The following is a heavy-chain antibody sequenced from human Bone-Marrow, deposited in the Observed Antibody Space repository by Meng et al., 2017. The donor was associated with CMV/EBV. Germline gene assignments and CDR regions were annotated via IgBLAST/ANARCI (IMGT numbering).Heavy chain of an antibody. CDR2: INPNSGGT. J-gene: IGHJ6*02. Sequence: ASVKVSCKASGYTFTGYYMHWVRQAPGQGLEWMGWINPNSGGTNYAQKFQGRVTMTRDTSISTAYMELSRLRSDDTALYYCARDGLIWFGELLGTNFDYYYGMDVWGQGTTVTV. D-gene: IGHD3-10*01. V-gene: IGHV1-2*02. CDR1: GYTFTGYY. CDR3: ARDGLIWFGELLGTNFDYYYGMDV.